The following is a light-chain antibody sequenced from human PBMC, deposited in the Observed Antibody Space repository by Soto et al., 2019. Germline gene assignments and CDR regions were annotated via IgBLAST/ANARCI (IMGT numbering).Light chain of an antibody. V-gene: IGKV3D-15*01. CDR1: QSVNIY. Sequence: EIVMTQSPATLSVSPGERATLSCRASQSVNIYLAWYQQKPGQAPRLLIFGASYRATGIPARFSGSGSGTEFNLTISSLQSEDFAVYYCQQRVNRVTFGGGTKVEI. CDR3: QQRVNRVT. J-gene: IGKJ4*01. CDR2: GAS.